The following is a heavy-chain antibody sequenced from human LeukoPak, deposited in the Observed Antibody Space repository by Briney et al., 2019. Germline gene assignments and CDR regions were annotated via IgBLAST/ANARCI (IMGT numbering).Heavy chain of an antibody. CDR3: ARDPYYDSSAK. Sequence: GGSLRLSCAASGFTFSSYAMHWVRQAPGKGLEWVAVISYDGSNKYYADSVKGRFTISRDNAKNTLYLQMNSLRAEDTAVYYCARDPYYDSSAKWGQGTLVTVSS. D-gene: IGHD3-22*01. CDR2: ISYDGSNK. J-gene: IGHJ4*02. V-gene: IGHV3-30*04. CDR1: GFTFSSYA.